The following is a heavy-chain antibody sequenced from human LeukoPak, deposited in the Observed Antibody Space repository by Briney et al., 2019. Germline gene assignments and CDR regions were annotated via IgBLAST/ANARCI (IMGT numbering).Heavy chain of an antibody. D-gene: IGHD6-19*01. V-gene: IGHV4-30-2*01. J-gene: IGHJ4*02. CDR2: IYHSGST. CDR3: ARERSSEKYYFDY. CDR1: GGSISSGGYY. Sequence: PSQTLSLTCTVSGGSISSGGYYWSWIRQPPGKGLEWIGYIYHSGSTYYNPSLKSRVTISVDTSKNQFSLKLSSVTAADTAVYYCARERSSEKYYFDYWGQGALVTVSS.